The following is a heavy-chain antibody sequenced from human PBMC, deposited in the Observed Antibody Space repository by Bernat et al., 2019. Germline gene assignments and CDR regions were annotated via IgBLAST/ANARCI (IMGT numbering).Heavy chain of an antibody. D-gene: IGHD2-15*01. CDR2: ISWDGGST. V-gene: IGHV3-43*01. J-gene: IGHJ3*02. CDR1: GFTFDDYT. Sequence: EVQLVESGGVVLQPGGSLRLSCAASGFTFDDYTMHWVRQAPGKGLEWVSLISWDGGSTYYADSVKGRFTISRDNSKNSLYLQMNSLRTEDTALYYCAKGNGGYDAFDIWGQGTMVTVSS. CDR3: AKGNGGYDAFDI.